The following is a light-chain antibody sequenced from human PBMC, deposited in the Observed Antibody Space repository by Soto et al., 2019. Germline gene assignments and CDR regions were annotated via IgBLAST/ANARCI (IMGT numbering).Light chain of an antibody. CDR2: DVS. V-gene: IGLV2-14*01. J-gene: IGLJ2*01. CDR3: CSYTRSNSLVL. CDR1: SSDVGGSDY. Sequence: QSVLTQPASVSGSPGQSITISCIGTSSDVGGSDYVSWYQQHPGKAPKLVIYDVSNRPSGVSDRFSGSKSGNTASLTISRLQAEDEADYYCCSYTRSNSLVLFGGGTKVTVL.